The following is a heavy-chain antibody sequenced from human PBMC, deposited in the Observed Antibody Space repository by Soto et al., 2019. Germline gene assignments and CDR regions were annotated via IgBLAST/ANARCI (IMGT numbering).Heavy chain of an antibody. CDR2: IWYDGSNK. Sequence: QVQLVESGGGVVQPGRSLRLSCAASGFTFSSYGMHWVRQAPGKGLEWVAVIWYDGSNKYYADSVKGRFTISRDNSKNALYLQMNSLRAEDTAVYYCAREGGYDFWSGFAAFDYWGQGTLVTVSS. CDR1: GFTFSSYG. V-gene: IGHV3-33*01. CDR3: AREGGYDFWSGFAAFDY. D-gene: IGHD3-3*01. J-gene: IGHJ4*02.